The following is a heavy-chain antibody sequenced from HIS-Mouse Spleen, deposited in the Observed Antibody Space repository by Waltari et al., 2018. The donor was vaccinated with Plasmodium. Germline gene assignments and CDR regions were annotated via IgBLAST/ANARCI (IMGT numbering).Heavy chain of an antibody. Sequence: QLQLQESGPGLVKPSETLSLTCTVSGGSISSSSYYWGWIRQPPGKGLEWIGSIYYSGSTSYNPSLKGRVTISVDTSKNQFSLKLSSVTAADTAVYYCARHRQLAYYFDYWGQGTLVTVSS. CDR1: GGSISSSSYY. CDR2: IYYSGST. V-gene: IGHV4-39*01. J-gene: IGHJ4*02. D-gene: IGHD6-6*01. CDR3: ARHRQLAYYFDY.